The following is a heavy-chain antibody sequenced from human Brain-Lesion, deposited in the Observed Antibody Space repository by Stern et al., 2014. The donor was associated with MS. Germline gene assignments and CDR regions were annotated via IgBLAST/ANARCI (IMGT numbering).Heavy chain of an antibody. V-gene: IGHV1-45*02. CDR3: AEGGSYGFVY. CDR2: NTPFTGNT. Sequence: QVQLVEFGAEAKKTGSSVKVSCQASGNTFTNRYLHWVRQAPGQALEWMGWNTPFTGNTNYAQNFQDRVTITMDRSMSTAYMDLSSLRSDDTAIYFCAEGGSYGFVYWGQGTLVTVSS. CDR1: GNTFTNRY. D-gene: IGHD4-17*01. J-gene: IGHJ4*02.